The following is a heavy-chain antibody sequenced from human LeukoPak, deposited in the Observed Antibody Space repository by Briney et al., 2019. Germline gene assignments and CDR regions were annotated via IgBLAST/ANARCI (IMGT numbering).Heavy chain of an antibody. V-gene: IGHV4-39*01. D-gene: IGHD5-18*01. CDR1: GGSISSSSYY. CDR3: ARWWIQLWRPFDY. J-gene: IGHJ4*02. CDR2: IYYSGST. Sequence: SETLSLTCTVSGGSISSSSYYWGWIRQPPGKGLEWIGSIYYSGSTYYNPSLKSRVTISVDTSKNQFSLKLSSVTAADTAVYYCARWWIQLWRPFDYWGQGTLVTVSS.